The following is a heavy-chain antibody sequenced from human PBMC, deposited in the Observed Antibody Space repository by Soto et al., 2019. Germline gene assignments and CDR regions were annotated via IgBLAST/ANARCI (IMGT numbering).Heavy chain of an antibody. J-gene: IGHJ4*02. D-gene: IGHD6-13*01. CDR1: GFTVSSNY. CDR3: ARSPGIAAAGTRFSFDY. V-gene: IGHV3-53*04. Sequence: GGSLRLSCAASGFTVSSNYMSWVRQAPGKGLEWVSVIYSGGSTYYADSVKGRFTISRHNSKNTLYLQMNSLRAEDTAVYYCARSPGIAAAGTRFSFDYWGQGTLVTVSS. CDR2: IYSGGST.